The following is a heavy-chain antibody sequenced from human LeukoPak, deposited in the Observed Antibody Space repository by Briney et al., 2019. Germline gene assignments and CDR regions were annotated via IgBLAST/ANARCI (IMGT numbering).Heavy chain of an antibody. CDR3: ARGTLLTPPLGGMDV. V-gene: IGHV1-69*13. Sequence: SVKVSCKASGGTFSSYAISWVRQAPGQGLEWMGGIIPIFGTANYAQKFQGRVTITADESTSTAYMELSSLRSEDTAVYYCARGTLLTPPLGGMDVWGQGTTVTVSS. CDR1: GGTFSSYA. D-gene: IGHD3-16*02. CDR2: IIPIFGTA. J-gene: IGHJ6*02.